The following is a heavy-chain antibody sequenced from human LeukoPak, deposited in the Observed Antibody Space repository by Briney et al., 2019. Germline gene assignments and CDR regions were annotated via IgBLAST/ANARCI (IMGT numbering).Heavy chain of an antibody. V-gene: IGHV3-23*01. J-gene: IGHJ4*02. CDR3: AKGHYYGSGSLDY. Sequence: GGSLRLSCAASGFTVSSNYMSWVRQAPGKGLEWVSVIGGRDGSTYYADSVKGRFTISRDNSKNTLYVQMNSLRAEDTAVYYCAKGHYYGSGSLDYWGQGTLVTVSS. CDR1: GFTVSSNY. CDR2: IGGRDGST. D-gene: IGHD3-10*01.